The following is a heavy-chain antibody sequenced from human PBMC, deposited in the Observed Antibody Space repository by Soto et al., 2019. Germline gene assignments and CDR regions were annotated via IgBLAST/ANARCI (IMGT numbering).Heavy chain of an antibody. CDR1: GFTFSGYW. V-gene: IGHV3-7*03. J-gene: IGHJ4*02. Sequence: QLVESGGGLVQPGGSLRLSCEASGFTFSGYWMSWVRQAPGKGLEWVADIKHDGSVQYYVDSVKGRLPISRDNAKKQLYLQMNGLRAEDTALYYCARAPYSNAWYRFALWGQGTLVTVSS. CDR3: ARAPYSNAWYRFAL. D-gene: IGHD4-4*01. CDR2: IKHDGSVQ.